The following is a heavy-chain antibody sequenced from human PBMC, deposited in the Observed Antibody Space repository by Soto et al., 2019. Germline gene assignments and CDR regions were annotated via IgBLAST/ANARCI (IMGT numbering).Heavy chain of an antibody. CDR3: AREVDIVASFYYYGMDV. D-gene: IGHD5-12*01. J-gene: IGHJ6*02. Sequence: GGSLRLSCAAAGLIFSDYDMNWVRQAPGEGLEWVSYISSSGSTIDYADSVKGRFTISRDNTKNSLYLQMNSLRAEDTAVYYCAREVDIVASFYYYGMDVWGQGTTVTVSS. V-gene: IGHV3-48*03. CDR2: ISSSGSTI. CDR1: GLIFSDYD.